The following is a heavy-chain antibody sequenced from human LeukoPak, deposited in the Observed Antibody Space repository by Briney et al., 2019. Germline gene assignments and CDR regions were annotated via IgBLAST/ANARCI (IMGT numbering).Heavy chain of an antibody. D-gene: IGHD3-22*01. CDR2: ISYDGSNK. Sequence: GRSLRLSCAASGFTFSSYAMHWVRQAPGKGLEWVAVISYDGSNKYYADSVKGRFTISRDNSKNTLYLQMNSLRAEHTAVYYCARAPGDYDSSGYSPFDYWGQGTLVTVSS. CDR3: ARAPGDYDSSGYSPFDY. J-gene: IGHJ4*02. CDR1: GFTFSSYA. V-gene: IGHV3-30-3*01.